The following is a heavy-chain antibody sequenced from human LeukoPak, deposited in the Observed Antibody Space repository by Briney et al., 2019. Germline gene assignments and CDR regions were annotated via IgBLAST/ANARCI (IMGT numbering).Heavy chain of an antibody. CDR3: ARHVDLEYQLLNLDY. CDR2: IYHSGST. Sequence: PSETLSLTCTVSGGSISSGGYYWSWIRQPPGKGLEWNGYIYHSGSTYYNPSLKSRVTISVDTSKNQFSLKLSSVTAADTAVYYCARHVDLEYQLLNLDYWGQGTLVTVSS. V-gene: IGHV4-30-2*03. CDR1: GGSISSGGYY. J-gene: IGHJ4*02. D-gene: IGHD2-2*01.